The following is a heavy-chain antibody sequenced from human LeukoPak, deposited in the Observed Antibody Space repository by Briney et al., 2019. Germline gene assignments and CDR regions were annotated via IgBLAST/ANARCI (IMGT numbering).Heavy chain of an antibody. CDR2: IYYRGRT. J-gene: IGHJ4*02. V-gene: IGHV4-39*01. Sequence: SETLSLTCTVAGASITSSSYYWGWIRQPPGKGLEWIGRIYYRGRTYYNPSLKSRVTISVDTSKIQFYLKLSSGTAADTAVYYCARHAGLYYDPFDYWGQGTLVSVSS. CDR3: ARHAGLYYDPFDY. CDR1: GASITSSSYY. D-gene: IGHD3-22*01.